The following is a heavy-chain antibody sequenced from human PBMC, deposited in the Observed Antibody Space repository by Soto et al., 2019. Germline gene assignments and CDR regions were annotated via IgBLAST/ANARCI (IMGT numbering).Heavy chain of an antibody. CDR3: ARVTTIPLQYYYYYYMDV. CDR2: IYHSGST. D-gene: IGHD1-1*01. Sequence: QVQLQESGPGLVKPSGTLSLTCAVSSGSISSSNWWSWVRQPPGKGLEWIGEIYHSGSTNYNPSLKGRVTISVDHSKNQFSLKLSSVTAADTAVYYCARVTTIPLQYYYYYYMDVWGKGTTVTVSS. CDR1: SGSISSSNW. J-gene: IGHJ6*03. V-gene: IGHV4-4*02.